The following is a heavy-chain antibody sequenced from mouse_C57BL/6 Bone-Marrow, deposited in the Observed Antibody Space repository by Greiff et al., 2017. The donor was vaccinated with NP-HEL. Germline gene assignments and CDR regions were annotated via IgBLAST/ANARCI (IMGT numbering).Heavy chain of an antibody. V-gene: IGHV7-1*01. CDR1: GFTFSDFY. Sequence: EVKVVESGGGLVQSGRSLRLSCATSGFTFSDFYMEWVRQAPGKGLEWIAASRNKANDYTTEYSASVKGRFIVSRDTSQSILYLQMNALRAEDTAIYYCARDLDGYFDYWGQGTTLTVSS. CDR2: SRNKANDYTT. CDR3: ARDLDGYFDY. D-gene: IGHD2-3*01. J-gene: IGHJ2*01.